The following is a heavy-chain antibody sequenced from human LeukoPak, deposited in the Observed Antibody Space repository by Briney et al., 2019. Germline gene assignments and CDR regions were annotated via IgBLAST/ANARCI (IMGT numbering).Heavy chain of an antibody. CDR1: GYTFTAYY. CDR2: INPNSGDT. V-gene: IGHV1-2*02. CDR3: ARGPTLGLDI. Sequence: ASVKVSCKASGYTFTAYYIHWVRQAPGQGLEWMGWINPNSGDTTLLQRFQGRVTMTRDTSIITAYMELSSLTSDDTGMYYCARGPTLGLDIWGQGTTVTVSS. J-gene: IGHJ3*02.